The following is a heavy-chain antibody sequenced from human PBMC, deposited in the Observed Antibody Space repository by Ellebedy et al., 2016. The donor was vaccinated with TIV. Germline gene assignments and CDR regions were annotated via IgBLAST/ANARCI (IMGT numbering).Heavy chain of an antibody. Sequence: PGGSLRPSCAAPGFTFSRFGMQWVRQVPGKGLDWVAVISHDGSVKHYADSVKGRFTISRDNSKNTRNLQLSSLRSEDTAVYYCAKETTELTATTLYWGQGTLVTVSS. CDR3: AKETTELTATTLY. V-gene: IGHV3-30*18. J-gene: IGHJ4*02. D-gene: IGHD1-1*01. CDR2: ISHDGSVK. CDR1: GFTFSRFG.